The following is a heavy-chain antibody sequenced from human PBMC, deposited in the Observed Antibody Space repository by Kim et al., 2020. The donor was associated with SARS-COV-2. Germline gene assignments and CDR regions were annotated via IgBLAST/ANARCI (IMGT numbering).Heavy chain of an antibody. CDR1: GGSISSYY. CDR2: IYYSGST. Sequence: SETLSHTCTVSGGSISSYYWSWIRQPPGKGLEWIGYIYYSGSTNYNPSLKSRVTISVDTSKNQFSLKLSSVTAADTAVYYCARLGDYGGNPYFDYWGQGT. V-gene: IGHV4-59*08. D-gene: IGHD4-17*01. J-gene: IGHJ4*02. CDR3: ARLGDYGGNPYFDY.